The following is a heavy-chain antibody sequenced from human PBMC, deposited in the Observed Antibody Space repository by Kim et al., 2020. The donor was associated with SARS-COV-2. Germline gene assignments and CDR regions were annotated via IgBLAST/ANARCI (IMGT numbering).Heavy chain of an antibody. CDR2: INSDGSAT. V-gene: IGHV3-74*01. J-gene: IGHJ2*01. CDR1: GFTFTNYW. Sequence: GGSLRLSCAASGFTFTNYWMHWVRQAPGNGLVWVSRINSDGSATSYAASVRGRFTLSRDDATNTLYPQMNTRRGEDTAVSYCARSNGGSPYWYFVLWGRG. D-gene: IGHD2-15*01. CDR3: ARSNGGSPYWYFVL.